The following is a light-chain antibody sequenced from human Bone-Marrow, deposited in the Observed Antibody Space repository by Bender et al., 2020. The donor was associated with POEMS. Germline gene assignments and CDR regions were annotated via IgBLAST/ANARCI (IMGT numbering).Light chain of an antibody. J-gene: IGLJ2*01. CDR3: AGWDDSGVV. CDR2: SNY. Sequence: QSVLTQPPSASGTPGQSVIISCSGTDSNFGGNNVNWYQHLPGSAPRLVVYSNYQRPSGVPARFSGSKSGTSASLAIRGLRSEDEADYYCAGWDDSGVVFGGGTKLTVL. CDR1: DSNFGGNN. V-gene: IGLV1-47*02.